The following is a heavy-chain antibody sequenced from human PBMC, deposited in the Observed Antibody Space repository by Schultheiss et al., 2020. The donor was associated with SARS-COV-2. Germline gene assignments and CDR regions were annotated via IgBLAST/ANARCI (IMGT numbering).Heavy chain of an antibody. Sequence: GGSLRLSCAASGFTFSSYSMNWVRQAPGKGLEWVSSISSSSSYIYYADSVKGRFTISRDNAKNSLYLQMNSLRAEDTAVYYCARVTYDFWRVDHPAGIWGQGTMVTVSS. CDR3: ARVTYDFWRVDHPAGI. J-gene: IGHJ3*02. CDR1: GFTFSSYS. V-gene: IGHV3-21*01. D-gene: IGHD3-3*01. CDR2: ISSSSSYI.